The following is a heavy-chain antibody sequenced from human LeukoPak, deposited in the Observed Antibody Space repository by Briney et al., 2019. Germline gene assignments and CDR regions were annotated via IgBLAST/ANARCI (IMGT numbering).Heavy chain of an antibody. V-gene: IGHV4-34*01. J-gene: IGHJ4*02. Sequence: PSETLSLTCAVYVGSFSGYYWSWIRQPPGKGLEWIGEINHSGSTNYNPSLKSRVTISVDTSKNQFSLKLSSVTAADTAVYYCATGDFYVAFDYWGQGTLVTVSS. D-gene: IGHD2/OR15-2a*01. CDR3: ATGDFYVAFDY. CDR2: INHSGST. CDR1: VGSFSGYY.